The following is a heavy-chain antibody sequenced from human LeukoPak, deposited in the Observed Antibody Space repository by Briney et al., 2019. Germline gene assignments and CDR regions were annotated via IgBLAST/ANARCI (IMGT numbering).Heavy chain of an antibody. V-gene: IGHV1-18*01. J-gene: IGHJ6*02. CDR1: GYTFTSYG. CDR3: ARDDKLTVAGNYYYYGMDV. Sequence: ASVKVSCKASGYTFTSYGISWVRQAPGHGLEWMGWISAYNGNTNYAEKLQGRVTMTTDTSTSTAYMELRSLRSDDTAVYYCARDDKLTVAGNYYYYGMDVWGQGTTVTVSS. CDR2: ISAYNGNT. D-gene: IGHD6-19*01.